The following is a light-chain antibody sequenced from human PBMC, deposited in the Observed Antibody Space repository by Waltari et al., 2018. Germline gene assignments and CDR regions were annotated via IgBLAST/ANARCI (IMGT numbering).Light chain of an antibody. Sequence: DIQMTQYPSSMSASVGDRVTISCQASQDIKKYLSLYQKKPGKDPNLLIYDASKLQTGVPSRVSGSGSGTNFTLTISRLQPKDIATYYCQKYDNLPLTYGGGTKVEIK. V-gene: IGKV1-33*01. CDR1: QDIKKY. J-gene: IGKJ4*01. CDR2: DAS. CDR3: QKYDNLPLT.